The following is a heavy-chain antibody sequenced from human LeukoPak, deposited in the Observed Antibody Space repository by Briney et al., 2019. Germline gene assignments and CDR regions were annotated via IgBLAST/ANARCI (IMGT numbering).Heavy chain of an antibody. J-gene: IGHJ4*02. CDR2: ISPISGVP. CDR3: ARSEGDSSSWYAAGYYFDC. CDR1: GYTFTGYY. D-gene: IGHD6-13*01. Sequence: ASVKVSCKASGYTFTGYYIHWVRQAPGQGLEWMGWISPISGVPKIAQNFQGRVTMTRDTSISTAYMELSRLRSDDTAVYYCARSEGDSSSWYAAGYYFDCWGQGTLVTVSS. V-gene: IGHV1-2*02.